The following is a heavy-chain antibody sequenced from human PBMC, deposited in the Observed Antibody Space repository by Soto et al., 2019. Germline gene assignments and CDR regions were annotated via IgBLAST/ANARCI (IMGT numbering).Heavy chain of an antibody. CDR1: GGTFSSYA. CDR3: ARARAVVVPAAIPAVYYYGMDV. J-gene: IGHJ6*02. V-gene: IGHV1-69*01. Sequence: QVQLVQSGAEVKKPGSSVKVSCKASGGTFSSYAISWVRQAPGQGLEWMGGIIPIFGTANYAQKFQGRVTITADESTSTGYMELSSLRSQDTAVYYCARARAVVVPAAIPAVYYYGMDVWGQGTTVTVSS. D-gene: IGHD2-2*01. CDR2: IIPIFGTA.